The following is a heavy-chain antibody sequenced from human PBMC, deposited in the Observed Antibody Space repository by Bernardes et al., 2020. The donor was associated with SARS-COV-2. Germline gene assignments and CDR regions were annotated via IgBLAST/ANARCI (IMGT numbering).Heavy chain of an antibody. Sequence: GGSLRLSCAASGFTFSSYSMNWVRQAPGKGLEWVSYISSSSSTIYYADSVKGRFTISRANAKNSLYLQMNSLRAEDTAVYYCAREQVVPAANYYYYGMDVWGQGTTVTVSS. CDR1: GFTFSSYS. CDR3: AREQVVPAANYYYYGMDV. CDR2: ISSSSSTI. J-gene: IGHJ6*02. D-gene: IGHD2-2*01. V-gene: IGHV3-48*01.